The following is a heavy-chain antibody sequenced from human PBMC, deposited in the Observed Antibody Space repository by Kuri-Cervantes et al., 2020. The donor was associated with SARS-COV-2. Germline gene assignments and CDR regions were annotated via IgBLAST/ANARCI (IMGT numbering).Heavy chain of an antibody. CDR2: IKHDGSGK. Sequence: GESLKISCIASGFIFHNYWMDWVRQAPGKGLEWVASIKHDGSGKYFVDSVKGRFTISRDNAKNSVYLEMNTVRAEDTAVYYCAREVDFSYDSSGYLDYWGQGTLVTGYS. V-gene: IGHV3-7*01. CDR3: AREVDFSYDSSGYLDY. D-gene: IGHD3-22*01. J-gene: IGHJ4*02. CDR1: GFIFHNYW.